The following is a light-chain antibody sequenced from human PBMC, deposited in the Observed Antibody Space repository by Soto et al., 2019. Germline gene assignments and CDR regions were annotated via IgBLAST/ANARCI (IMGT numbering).Light chain of an antibody. J-gene: IGLJ1*01. CDR3: SSYTSRSTGV. CDR2: EVN. V-gene: IGLV2-14*01. CDR1: SSDVGGYNY. Sequence: QSVLTQPASVSGSPGQSITISCTGTSSDVGGYNYVSRYQQNPGKAPKLMIYEVNYRPSGVSNRFSGSKSGNTASLTISGLQAEDKADYYCSSYTSRSTGVFGTGTKVTVL.